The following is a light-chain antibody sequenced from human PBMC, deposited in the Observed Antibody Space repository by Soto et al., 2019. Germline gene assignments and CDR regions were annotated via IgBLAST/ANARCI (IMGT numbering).Light chain of an antibody. J-gene: IGLJ1*01. CDR2: DDN. CDR1: SSDVGSHNF. CDR3: GSWDSSLSAYV. Sequence: QSALTQPASVSGSPGQSITISCTGTSSDVGSHNFVSWYQQRPGKAPKLLIYDDNKRPSGIPDRFSGSKSGTSATLGITGFQTGDEADYYCGSWDSSLSAYVFGTGTKLTVL. V-gene: IGLV1-51*01.